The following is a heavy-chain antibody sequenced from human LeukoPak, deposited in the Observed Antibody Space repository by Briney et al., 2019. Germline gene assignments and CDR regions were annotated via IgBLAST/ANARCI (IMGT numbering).Heavy chain of an antibody. Sequence: SGGSLRLSCAASGFTFSDYYMSWIRQAPGKGLEWVSYISSSGSTIYYADSVKGRFTISRHNAKNSLYLQMNSLRAEDTAVYYCARIPIVGAHIDYWGQGTLVTVSS. J-gene: IGHJ4*02. CDR3: ARIPIVGAHIDY. CDR1: GFTFSDYY. CDR2: ISSSGSTI. D-gene: IGHD1-26*01. V-gene: IGHV3-11*01.